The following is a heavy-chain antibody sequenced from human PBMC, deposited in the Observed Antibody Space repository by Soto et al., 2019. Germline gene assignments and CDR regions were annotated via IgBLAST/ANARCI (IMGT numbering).Heavy chain of an antibody. J-gene: IGHJ4*02. CDR2: ISAYNGNT. CDR3: ATLPYCSSTSCVRAYYFDY. V-gene: IGHV1-18*01. Sequence: ASVKVSCKASGYTFTSYGISWVRQAPGQGLEWMGWISAYNGNTNYAQKLQGRVTMTTDTSTSTAYMELRSLRDEDTAVYYCATLPYCSSTSCVRAYYFDYWGQGTLVTVSS. CDR1: GYTFTSYG. D-gene: IGHD2-2*01.